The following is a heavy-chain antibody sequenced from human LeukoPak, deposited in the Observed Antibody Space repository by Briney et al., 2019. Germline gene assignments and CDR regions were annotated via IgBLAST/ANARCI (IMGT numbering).Heavy chain of an antibody. J-gene: IGHJ4*02. CDR1: GFTFDDYT. CDR2: ISWDGGST. D-gene: IGHD1-26*01. Sequence: GGSLRLSCAASGFTFDDYTMHWVRQAPGKGLEWVSLISWDGGSTYYADSVKGRFTISRDNSKNSLYLQMNSLRTEDTALYYCAKGRGSYAHVLDYWGQGTLVTVSS. V-gene: IGHV3-43*01. CDR3: AKGRGSYAHVLDY.